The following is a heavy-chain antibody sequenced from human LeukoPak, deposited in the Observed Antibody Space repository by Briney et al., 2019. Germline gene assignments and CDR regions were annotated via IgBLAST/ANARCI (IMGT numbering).Heavy chain of an antibody. J-gene: IGHJ4*02. Sequence: GGSLRLSCAASGFTFITCAMHWVRQAPGKGLEWVAVISYHGSNKDYADSVKGRFTISRDNSKNTLYLEMNSLRAEDTAVYYCAREGPVAGNFDYWGQGTLVTVSS. V-gene: IGHV3-30-3*01. CDR3: AREGPVAGNFDY. CDR2: ISYHGSNK. D-gene: IGHD6-19*01. CDR1: GFTFITCA.